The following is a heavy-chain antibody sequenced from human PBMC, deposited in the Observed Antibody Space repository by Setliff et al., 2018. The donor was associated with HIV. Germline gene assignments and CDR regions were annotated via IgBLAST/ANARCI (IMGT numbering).Heavy chain of an antibody. D-gene: IGHD1-26*01. CDR2: IIPIFGTA. CDR1: GYTFTGYY. Sequence: SVKVSCKASGYTFTGYYMHWVRQAPGQGLEWMGGIIPIFGTAKYAQKFQGRVTITADASTNTVNMELSSLRSEDTAVYYCARGVDGSYRKFFDNWGQGTLVTVSS. CDR3: ARGVDGSYRKFFDN. V-gene: IGHV1-69*13. J-gene: IGHJ4*02.